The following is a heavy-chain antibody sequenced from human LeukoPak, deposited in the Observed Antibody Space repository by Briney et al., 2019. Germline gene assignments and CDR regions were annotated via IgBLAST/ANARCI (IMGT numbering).Heavy chain of an antibody. Sequence: GGSLRLSCAASGFTFSSYAMHWVRQAPGKGLEWVAVISYDGSNKYYADSVKGRFTISRDNSKNTLYLQMNSLRAEDTAVYYCARDLGARSGWFPKPVGYWGQGTLVTVSS. CDR1: GFTFSSYA. D-gene: IGHD6-19*01. J-gene: IGHJ4*02. V-gene: IGHV3-30-3*01. CDR3: ARDLGARSGWFPKPVGY. CDR2: ISYDGSNK.